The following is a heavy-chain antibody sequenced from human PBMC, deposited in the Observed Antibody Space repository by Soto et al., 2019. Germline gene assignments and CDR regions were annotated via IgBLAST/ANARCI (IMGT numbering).Heavy chain of an antibody. V-gene: IGHV1-46*03. CDR3: ARAILLWPPFDY. D-gene: IGHD5-18*01. J-gene: IGHJ4*02. CDR2: INPSGGST. Sequence: ASVKVSCKASGYTFTSYYMHWVRQAPGQGLEWMGIINPSGGSTSYAQRFQGRVTMTRDTSTSTVYMELSSLRSEDTAVYYCARAILLWPPFDYWGQGTLVTVSS. CDR1: GYTFTSYY.